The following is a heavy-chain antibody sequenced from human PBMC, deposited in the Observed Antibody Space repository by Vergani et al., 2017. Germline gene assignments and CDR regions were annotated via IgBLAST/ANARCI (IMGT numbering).Heavy chain of an antibody. D-gene: IGHD3-22*01. CDR3: ARMGGYDEGDAFRIGYFDS. CDR1: GDSISSGFYY. Sequence: QVQLQESGPGLVKPSQTLSLTCSVSGDSISSGFYYWSWIRQHPGKGLEWIGYIYSTGSTHHNPSLRRRINMSVDTSKNQFSLKLNSVTAADTAMYYCARMGGYDEGDAFRIGYFDSWGPGILVTVSS. V-gene: IGHV4-31*03. J-gene: IGHJ4*02. CDR2: IYSTGST.